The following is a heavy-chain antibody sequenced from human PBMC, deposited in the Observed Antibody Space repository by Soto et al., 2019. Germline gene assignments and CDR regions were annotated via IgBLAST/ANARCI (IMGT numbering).Heavy chain of an antibody. J-gene: IGHJ6*02. V-gene: IGHV1-58*01. D-gene: IGHD3-3*01. CDR3: AADPYYDFWSGYYFGYYGMDV. Sequence: SVKVSCKVSGFTFTSSAVQWVRQARGQRLEWIGWIVVGSGNTNYAQKFQERVTITRDMSTSTAYMELSSLRSEDTAVYYCAADPYYDFWSGYYFGYYGMDVWGQGTTVTVSS. CDR2: IVVGSGNT. CDR1: GFTFTSSA.